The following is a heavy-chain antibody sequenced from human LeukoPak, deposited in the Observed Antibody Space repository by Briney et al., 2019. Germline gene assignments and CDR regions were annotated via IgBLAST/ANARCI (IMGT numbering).Heavy chain of an antibody. Sequence: GSLRLSCAASGFTFSSYAMSWIRQPAGKGLEWLGRIYTSGSTNYNPSLKSRVTMSVDTSKNQFSLKLSSVTAADTAVYYCARESMGYDFWSGYYHNYYYYYMDVWGKGTTVTVSS. CDR2: IYTSGST. CDR1: GFTFSSYA. D-gene: IGHD3-3*01. J-gene: IGHJ6*03. V-gene: IGHV4-4*07. CDR3: ARESMGYDFWSGYYHNYYYYYMDV.